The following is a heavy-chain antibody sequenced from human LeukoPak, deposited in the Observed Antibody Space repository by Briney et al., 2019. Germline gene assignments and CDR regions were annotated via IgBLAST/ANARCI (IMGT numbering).Heavy chain of an antibody. CDR2: INPNSGGT. CDR1: GYTFTGYY. J-gene: IGHJ6*03. Sequence: ASVKVSCKASGYTFTGYYMHWVRQAPGQGLEWMGWINPNSGGTNYAQKFQGRVTMTRDTSISTAYMELSRLRSDDTAVYYCARDVVGRGYYYYMDVWGKGTTVTVSS. V-gene: IGHV1-2*02. D-gene: IGHD2-15*01. CDR3: ARDVVGRGYYYYMDV.